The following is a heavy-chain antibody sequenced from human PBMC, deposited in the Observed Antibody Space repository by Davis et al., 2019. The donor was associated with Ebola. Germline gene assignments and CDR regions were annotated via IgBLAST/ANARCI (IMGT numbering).Heavy chain of an antibody. CDR2: IIPIFGTA. CDR3: ARDRSRYCSSTSCYDAYYYGMDV. D-gene: IGHD2-2*01. V-gene: IGHV1-69*06. CDR1: GGTFSSYA. Sequence: SVKVSCKASGGTFSSYAISWVRQAPGQGLEWMGGIIPIFGTANYAQKFQGRVTITADKSTSTAYMEPSSLRSEDTAVYYCARDRSRYCSSTSCYDAYYYGMDVWGQGTTVTVSS. J-gene: IGHJ6*02.